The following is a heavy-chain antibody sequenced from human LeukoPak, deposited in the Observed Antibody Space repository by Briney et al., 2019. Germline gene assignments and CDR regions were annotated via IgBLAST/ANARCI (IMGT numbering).Heavy chain of an antibody. CDR2: ISYDGSNK. D-gene: IGHD6-19*01. V-gene: IGHV3-30*18. CDR1: GFTFSSYG. Sequence: VQPARSLRLSCAASGFTFSSYGMHWIRQAPGEGLEWVAVISYDGSNKYYADSVKGRFTISRDNSRNTLYLEMNSLRPEDTAVYYCAKDRVSSGWYEYFQYWGQGTLVTVSS. J-gene: IGHJ1*01. CDR3: AKDRVSSGWYEYFQY.